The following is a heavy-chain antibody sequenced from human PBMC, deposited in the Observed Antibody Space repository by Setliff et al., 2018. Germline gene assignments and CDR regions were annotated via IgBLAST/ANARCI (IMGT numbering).Heavy chain of an antibody. Sequence: GGSLRLSCAASGFTFSTYSMHWVRQVPGKGLVWVARISNDGTRTNYADSVQGRITISRDNTKNTSYLQMNSLRAEDAAVYYCATSDWYAAFDHWGQGTLVTVSS. D-gene: IGHD6-19*01. V-gene: IGHV3-74*01. CDR3: ATSDWYAAFDH. CDR1: GFTFSTYS. J-gene: IGHJ4*02. CDR2: ISNDGTRT.